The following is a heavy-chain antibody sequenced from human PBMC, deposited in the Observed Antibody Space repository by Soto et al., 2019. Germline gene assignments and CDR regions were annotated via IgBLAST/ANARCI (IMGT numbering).Heavy chain of an antibody. D-gene: IGHD3-9*01. CDR1: GFTFSSYS. Sequence: PGGSLRLSCAASGFTFSSYSMNWVRQAPGKGLEWVSYISSSSSTIYYADSVKGRFTISRDNAKNSLYLQMNSLRDEDTAVYYCARNDMKTTSSYYYYGMDVWGQGTTVTVS. J-gene: IGHJ6*02. CDR2: ISSSSSTI. CDR3: ARNDMKTTSSYYYYGMDV. V-gene: IGHV3-48*02.